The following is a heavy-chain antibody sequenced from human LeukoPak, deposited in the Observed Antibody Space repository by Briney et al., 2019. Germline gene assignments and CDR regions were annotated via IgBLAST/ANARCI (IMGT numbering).Heavy chain of an antibody. D-gene: IGHD6-19*01. CDR2: ISAYNGTT. J-gene: IGHJ5*02. V-gene: IGHV1-18*01. CDR1: GYTFTSYG. Sequence: ASVKVSCKASGYTFTSYGISWVRQAPGQGLEWMGWISAYNGTTNYAQKLQGRVTMTTDTSTSTAYMELRSLRSDDTAVYYCARGRGGWSSLRWFDPWGQGTLVTVSS. CDR3: ARGRGGWSSLRWFDP.